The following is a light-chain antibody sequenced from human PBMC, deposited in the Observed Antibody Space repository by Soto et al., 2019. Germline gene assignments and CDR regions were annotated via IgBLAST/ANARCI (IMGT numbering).Light chain of an antibody. CDR2: GAS. Sequence: DIQMTQSPCTLSASVGDRVTITCRASQSVTSRLAWYQQKPGKAPKLLIYGASNLESGVPSRFSGSGSGTEFTLTISSLQPDDFATYYCQQYNSYSLTFGGGTTVEIK. CDR3: QQYNSYSLT. V-gene: IGKV1-5*01. CDR1: QSVTSR. J-gene: IGKJ4*01.